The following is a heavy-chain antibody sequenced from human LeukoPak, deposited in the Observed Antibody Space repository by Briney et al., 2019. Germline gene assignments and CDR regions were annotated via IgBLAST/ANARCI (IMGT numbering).Heavy chain of an antibody. CDR1: GYTFTGYY. Sequence: ASVTVSCKASGYTFTGYYMHWVRQAPGQGLEWMGWINPNSGGTNYAQKFQGRVTMTRDTSISTAYMELSRLRSDDTAVYYCARGYSTMIVNAFDIWGQGTMVAVSS. D-gene: IGHD3-22*01. CDR2: INPNSGGT. CDR3: ARGYSTMIVNAFDI. J-gene: IGHJ3*02. V-gene: IGHV1-2*02.